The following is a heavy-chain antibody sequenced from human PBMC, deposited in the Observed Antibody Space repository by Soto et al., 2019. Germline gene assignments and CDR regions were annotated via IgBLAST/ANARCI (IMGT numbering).Heavy chain of an antibody. Sequence: QVPLVQSGAEVKKPGASVKVSCKASGYTFTSYDINWVRQATGQGFEWMGWMNCDSGNTGFAPNFQGRVSMTRDSSSNTAYMELSSLRSDDTAIYYCARGETFDPWGQGTLVTVSS. CDR1: GYTFTSYD. CDR3: ARGETFDP. J-gene: IGHJ5*02. CDR2: MNCDSGNT. V-gene: IGHV1-8*01.